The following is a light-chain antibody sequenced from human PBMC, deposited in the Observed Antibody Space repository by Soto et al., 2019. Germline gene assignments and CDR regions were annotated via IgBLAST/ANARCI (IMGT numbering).Light chain of an antibody. Sequence: EIVLTQSPGTLYLSPGERATLSCRASQSISDRYLAWYQQKLGQAPGLLIYGASKRATGTPDRFSGNGSGTDFTLTISRLEPEDFAVYYCQQYSTPITFGQGTRLEIK. CDR1: QSISDRY. J-gene: IGKJ5*01. CDR3: QQYSTPIT. CDR2: GAS. V-gene: IGKV3-20*01.